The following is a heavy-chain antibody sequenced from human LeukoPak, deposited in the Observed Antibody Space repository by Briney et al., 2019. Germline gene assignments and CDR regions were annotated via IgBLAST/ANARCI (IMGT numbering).Heavy chain of an antibody. D-gene: IGHD6-13*01. CDR1: GFIFSSYN. V-gene: IGHV3-21*01. J-gene: IGHJ4*02. Sequence: GGSLRLSCAASGFIFSSYNMTWVRQAPGKGLEWVSSISSSSSYIYYTDSVKGRFTISRDNAKNSLYLQMNSLRADDTAIYYCAKVSLGAAAGTSRWGQGTLVTVSS. CDR3: AKVSLGAAAGTSR. CDR2: ISSSSSYI.